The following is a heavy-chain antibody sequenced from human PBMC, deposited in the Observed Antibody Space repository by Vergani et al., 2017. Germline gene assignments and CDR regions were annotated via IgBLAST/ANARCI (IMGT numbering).Heavy chain of an antibody. Sequence: QVQLQESGPGLVKPSQTLSLTCTVSGGSISSGSYYWSWIRQPAGKGLEWIGRIYTSGSTNYNPSLKSRVTISVDTSKNQFSLKLSSVTAADTAVYYCARGVAYFDYWGQGTLVTVSS. J-gene: IGHJ4*02. D-gene: IGHD3-3*01. V-gene: IGHV4-61*02. CDR1: GGSISSGSYY. CDR2: IYTSGST. CDR3: ARGVAYFDY.